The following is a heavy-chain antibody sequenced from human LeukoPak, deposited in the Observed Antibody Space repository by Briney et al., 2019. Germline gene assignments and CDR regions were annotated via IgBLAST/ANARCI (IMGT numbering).Heavy chain of an antibody. J-gene: IGHJ4*02. Sequence: SETLSLTCAVYGGSFSGYYWSWIRQPPGKGLEWIGYIYYSGSTNYNPSLKSRVTISVDTSKNQFSLKLSSVTAADTAVYYCARGGDYSNALGYWGQGTLVTVSS. D-gene: IGHD4-11*01. CDR1: GGSFSGYY. V-gene: IGHV4-59*01. CDR3: ARGGDYSNALGY. CDR2: IYYSGST.